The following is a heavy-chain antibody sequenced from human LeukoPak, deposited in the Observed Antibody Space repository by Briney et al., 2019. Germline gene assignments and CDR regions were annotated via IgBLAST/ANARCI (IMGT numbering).Heavy chain of an antibody. CDR3: ARGKGTFHTTMVDY. J-gene: IGHJ4*02. D-gene: IGHD5-18*01. CDR2: ISSSGSTI. CDR1: GFTFSSYG. Sequence: GGSLRLSCAASGFTFSSYGMHWVRQAPGKGLEWVSYISSSGSTIYYADSVKGRFTISRDNAKNSLYLQMNNLRAEDTAVYYCARGKGTFHTTMVDYWGQGTLVTVSS. V-gene: IGHV3-48*04.